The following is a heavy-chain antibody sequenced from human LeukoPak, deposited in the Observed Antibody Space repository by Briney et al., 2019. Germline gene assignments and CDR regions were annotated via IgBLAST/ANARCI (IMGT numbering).Heavy chain of an antibody. CDR2: IKQDGSEK. V-gene: IGHV3-7*01. CDR1: EFTFSSCW. J-gene: IGHJ4*02. CDR3: ARDSAVPFDY. Sequence: GGSLRLSCAASEFTFSSCWMNWVRQAPGKGLEWVANIKQDGSEKYYVDSVKGRFTISRDNAKNSLYLQMNSLRDEDTAVYYCARDSAVPFDYWGQGTLVTVSS.